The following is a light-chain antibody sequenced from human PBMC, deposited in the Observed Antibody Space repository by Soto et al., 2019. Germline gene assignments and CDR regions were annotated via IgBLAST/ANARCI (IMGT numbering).Light chain of an antibody. CDR3: AAWDDGLNGYV. V-gene: IGLV1-44*01. J-gene: IGLJ1*01. Sequence: QSALTQPPSASGTAGQRVTISCSGSTSNIGSNTVNWYQQLPGTAPRTLIYSNNQRPSGVPDRLSGSKSGTSGSLAISGLLSEEEDDYYCAAWDDGLNGYVFGTGTKLTVL. CDR1: TSNIGSNT. CDR2: SNN.